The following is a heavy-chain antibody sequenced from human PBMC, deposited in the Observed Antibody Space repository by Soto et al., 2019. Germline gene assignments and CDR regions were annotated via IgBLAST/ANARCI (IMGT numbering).Heavy chain of an antibody. V-gene: IGHV1-3*01. D-gene: IGHD2-21*02. CDR1: GYTFTSYA. J-gene: IGHJ4*02. CDR3: ARPGPAVVTASPAFDY. Sequence: GASVKVSCKASGYTFTSYAMHWVRQAPGQRLEWMGWINAGNGNTKYSQKFQGRVTISVDTSKNQFSLKLSSVTAADTAVYYCARPGPAVVTASPAFDYWGQGTLVTVSS. CDR2: INAGNGNT.